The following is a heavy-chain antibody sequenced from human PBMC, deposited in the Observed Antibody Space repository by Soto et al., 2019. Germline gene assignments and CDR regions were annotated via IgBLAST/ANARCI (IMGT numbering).Heavy chain of an antibody. CDR1: GFTFSSYA. Sequence: GGSLRLSCAASGFTFSSYAMSWVRQAPGKGLEWVSAISGSGGSTYYADSVKGRFTISRDNSKNTLYLQMNSLRAEDTAVYYCAKDIEHIPFRYSGSYPDYWGQGTLVTVSS. D-gene: IGHD1-26*01. J-gene: IGHJ4*02. CDR2: ISGSGGST. V-gene: IGHV3-23*01. CDR3: AKDIEHIPFRYSGSYPDY.